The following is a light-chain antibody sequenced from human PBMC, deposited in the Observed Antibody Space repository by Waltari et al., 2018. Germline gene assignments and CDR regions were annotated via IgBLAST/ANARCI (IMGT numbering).Light chain of an antibody. J-gene: IGKJ4*01. CDR2: LGS. V-gene: IGKV2-28*01. Sequence: SQRLLYINGDSDLDWYVQKPVESPQLLIYLGSDRASCVPDRFSGSGSGTDFTLKITRVEAEDVGVDYCMQALQTPLTFGGGTKVEIK. CDR3: MQALQTPLT. CDR1: QRLLYINGDSD.